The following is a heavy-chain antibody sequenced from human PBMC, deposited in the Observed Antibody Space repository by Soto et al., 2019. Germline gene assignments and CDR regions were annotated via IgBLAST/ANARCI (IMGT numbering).Heavy chain of an antibody. D-gene: IGHD5-18*01. Sequence: QVQLVESGGGVVQPGRSLRLSCAASGFTFSSYGMHWVRQAPGKGLEWVAVIWYDGSNKYYADSVKGRFTISRDNSKNTLYLQMNGLRAEDTAVYYCARDRQLWSHSNWFDPWGQGTLVTVSS. CDR2: IWYDGSNK. CDR3: ARDRQLWSHSNWFDP. CDR1: GFTFSSYG. J-gene: IGHJ5*02. V-gene: IGHV3-33*01.